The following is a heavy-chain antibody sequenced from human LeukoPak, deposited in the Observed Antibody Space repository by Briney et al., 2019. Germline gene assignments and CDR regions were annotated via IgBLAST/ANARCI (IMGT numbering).Heavy chain of an antibody. CDR3: ARYVVTRGYSFDY. CDR1: GGSISSSSYY. D-gene: IGHD4-23*01. CDR2: IYYSGTT. Sequence: SETLSLTRTVSGGSISSSSYYWGWVRQPPGKGPEWIGTIYYSGTTYYNPSLKSRVTVSVDTSKNQFSLRLSSVTAADTAVYFCARYVVTRGYSFDYWGQGTLVTVSS. V-gene: IGHV4-39*01. J-gene: IGHJ4*02.